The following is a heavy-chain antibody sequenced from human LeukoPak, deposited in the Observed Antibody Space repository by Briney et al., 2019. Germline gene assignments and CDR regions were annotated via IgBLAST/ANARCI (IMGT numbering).Heavy chain of an antibody. CDR2: IYNNDIT. Sequence: PSQTLSLTCTVSGGSVSGGGYFWSWIRQRPGKGLEWIGHIYNNDITCYSPSLKSRLSISVDTSRNQFSLSLSSVTAADTAVYYCARVNHEGVGSTQITPPSEFDFWGQGTLVTVSS. V-gene: IGHV4-31*03. D-gene: IGHD1-26*01. J-gene: IGHJ4*02. CDR1: GGSVSGGGYF. CDR3: ARVNHEGVGSTQITPPSEFDF.